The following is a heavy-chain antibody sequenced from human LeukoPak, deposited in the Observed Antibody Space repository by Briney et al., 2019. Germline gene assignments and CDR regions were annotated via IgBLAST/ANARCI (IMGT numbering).Heavy chain of an antibody. CDR2: IYYSGST. V-gene: IGHV4-39*07. D-gene: IGHD6-13*01. Sequence: SETLSLTRTVSGGSISSSSYYWGWTRQPPGKGLEWIGSIYYSGSTYYNPSLKSRVTISVDTSKNQFSLKLSSVTAADTAVYYCARVNSTPDYYFDYWGQGTLVTVSS. CDR3: ARVNSTPDYYFDY. J-gene: IGHJ4*02. CDR1: GGSISSSSYY.